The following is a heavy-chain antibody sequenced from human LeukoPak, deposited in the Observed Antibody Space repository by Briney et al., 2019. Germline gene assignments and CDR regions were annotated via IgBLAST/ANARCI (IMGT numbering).Heavy chain of an antibody. D-gene: IGHD3-22*01. CDR2: INSDGSST. CDR1: GFTFSSYW. Sequence: GGSLRLSCAASGFTFSSYWMHWVRQAPGKGLVWVSRINSDGSSTSYADPVKGRFTISRDNAKNTLYLQTNSLRAEDTAVYYCARETDTSGYYVDYWGQGTLVTVSS. J-gene: IGHJ4*02. V-gene: IGHV3-74*01. CDR3: ARETDTSGYYVDY.